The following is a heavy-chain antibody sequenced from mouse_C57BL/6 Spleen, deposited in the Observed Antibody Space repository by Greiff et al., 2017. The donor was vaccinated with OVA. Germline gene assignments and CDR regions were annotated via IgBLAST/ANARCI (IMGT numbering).Heavy chain of an antibody. CDR2: ISSGGSYT. D-gene: IGHD5-1-1*01. V-gene: IGHV5-6*01. Sequence: VQLKESGGDLVKPGGSLKLSCAASGFTFSSYGMSWVRQTPDKRLEWVATISSGGSYTYYPDSVKGRFTISRDNAKNTLYLQMSSLKSEDTAMYYCARQDTLDYAMDYWGQGTSVTVSS. CDR3: ARQDTLDYAMDY. J-gene: IGHJ4*01. CDR1: GFTFSSYG.